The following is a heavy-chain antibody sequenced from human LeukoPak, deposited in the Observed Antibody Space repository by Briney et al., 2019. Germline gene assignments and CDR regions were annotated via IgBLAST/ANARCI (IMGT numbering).Heavy chain of an antibody. V-gene: IGHV3-11*04. J-gene: IGHJ4*02. Sequence: GGSLRLSCAASGFTFSDYYMSWIRQAPGKGLEWVSYISSSGSTIYYADSVKGRFTISRDNAKNSLYLQTNSLRAEDTAVYYCARLVGATSRYFDYWGQGTLVTVSS. CDR2: ISSSGSTI. D-gene: IGHD1-26*01. CDR3: ARLVGATSRYFDY. CDR1: GFTFSDYY.